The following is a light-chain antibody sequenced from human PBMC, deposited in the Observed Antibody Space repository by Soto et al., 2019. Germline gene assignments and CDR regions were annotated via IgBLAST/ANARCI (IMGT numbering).Light chain of an antibody. V-gene: IGKV1-9*01. CDR3: QQVNDYPLT. J-gene: IGKJ4*01. CDR2: DAV. Sequence: DIQLTQSPSFLSASIGDRVTITCRASQGIRSYLAWYQQNPGKAPKLLIYDAVTLQSGVPSRFSGSGSGTEFTLTISSLQPEDFATYYCQQVNDYPLTFGGGTKLEIK. CDR1: QGIRSY.